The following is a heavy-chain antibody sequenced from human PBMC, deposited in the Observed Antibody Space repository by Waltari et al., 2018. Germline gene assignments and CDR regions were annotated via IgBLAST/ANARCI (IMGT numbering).Heavy chain of an antibody. J-gene: IGHJ2*01. CDR2: IYYSWRT. V-gene: IGHV4-39*01. Sequence: QLQLQESGPGLVKPSETLSLTCTVSGGSISSSSYYWGWIRQPPGKGLEWIGSIYYSWRTYYNPSLKSRVTISVDTSKNQFSLKLSSVTAADTAVYYCARHPAMTIMLWYFDLWGRGTLVTVSS. CDR3: ARHPAMTIMLWYFDL. CDR1: GGSISSSSYY. D-gene: IGHD2-8*01.